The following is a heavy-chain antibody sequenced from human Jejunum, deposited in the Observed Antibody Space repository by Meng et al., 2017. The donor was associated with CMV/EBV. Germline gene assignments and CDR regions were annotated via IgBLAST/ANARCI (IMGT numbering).Heavy chain of an antibody. J-gene: IGHJ5*02. CDR1: YTIDGYC. D-gene: IGHD2-21*01. CDR2: VNPNSSDT. Sequence: YTIDGYCMRWVEQAPGQGLEWMGWVNPNSSDTDYAQNFQGGINMTRDPSISTAYMELSGLRSDDTAVYYCARDGVLCGDTSCRGFYSWGQGTLVTVSS. V-gene: IGHV1-2*02. CDR3: ARDGVLCGDTSCRGFYS.